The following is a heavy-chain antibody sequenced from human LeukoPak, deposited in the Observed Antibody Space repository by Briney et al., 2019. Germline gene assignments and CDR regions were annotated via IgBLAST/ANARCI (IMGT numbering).Heavy chain of an antibody. CDR1: GFTFDEYG. CDR3: ARGVSRGYSYGGGY. V-gene: IGHV3-20*04. CDR2: INWNGGST. D-gene: IGHD5-18*01. J-gene: IGHJ4*02. Sequence: PGGSLRLSCAASGFTFDEYGMSWVRHAPGKGLERVSGINWNGGSTGYGDSVKGRFTISRDNAKNSLYLQMNSLRAEDTALYYCARGVSRGYSYGGGYWGQGTQVTVSS.